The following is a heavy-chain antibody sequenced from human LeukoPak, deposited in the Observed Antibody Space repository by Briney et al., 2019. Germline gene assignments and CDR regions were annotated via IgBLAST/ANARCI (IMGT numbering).Heavy chain of an antibody. CDR3: ARDLIAVTGTGFWFDP. CDR2: IPDDGSTK. J-gene: IGHJ5*02. D-gene: IGHD6-19*01. CDR1: GFTFSTYA. V-gene: IGHV3-30-3*01. Sequence: GGSLRLSCAASGFTFSTYAIHWVRQAPGKGLEWVAVIPDDGSTKYYADSVKGRFTISRDNSKNMLYLQMNSLRAEDSAVYYCARDLIAVTGTGFWFDPRGQGTLVTVSS.